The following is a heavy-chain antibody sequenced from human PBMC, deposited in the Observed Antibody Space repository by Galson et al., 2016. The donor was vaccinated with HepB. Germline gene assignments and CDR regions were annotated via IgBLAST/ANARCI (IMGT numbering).Heavy chain of an antibody. CDR2: ISDNGGST. CDR3: VFGATGAFDF. V-gene: IGHV3-30-3*01. J-gene: IGHJ3*01. Sequence: SLRLSCAASGFTFDTFTLHWVRQSPGKGLEWVAVISDNGGSTFYAESVQGRFIISRDNAKNSLSLQMNSLRADDTAVYYCVFGATGAFDFWGQGTMVTVSS. CDR1: GFTFDTFT. D-gene: IGHD1-26*01.